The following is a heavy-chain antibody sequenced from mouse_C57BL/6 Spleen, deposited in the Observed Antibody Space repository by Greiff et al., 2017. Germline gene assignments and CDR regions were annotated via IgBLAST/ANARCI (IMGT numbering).Heavy chain of an antibody. CDR1: GYTFTDYY. Sequence: QVQLQQSGAELVRPGASVKLSCKASGYTFTDYYINWVKQRPGQGLEWIARIYPGSGNTYYNEKFKGKATLTAEKSSSTAYMQLSSLTSEDSAVYFCARHSKGDYYAMDYWGQGTSVTVSA. CDR3: ARHSKGDYYAMDY. V-gene: IGHV1-76*01. CDR2: IYPGSGNT. J-gene: IGHJ4*01. D-gene: IGHD2-5*01.